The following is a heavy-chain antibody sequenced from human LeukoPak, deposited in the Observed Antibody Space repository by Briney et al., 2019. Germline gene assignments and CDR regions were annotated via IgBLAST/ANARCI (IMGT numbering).Heavy chain of an antibody. CDR1: GGSIRAYY. Sequence: SETLSLTCTVSGGSIRAYYWSWIRQPPGKRLEWIGSVFYSGRSDYSPSLTSRVTISLDTSKNQLSLKLDSLTAADTAVYYCARDLKGYCSSTSCKPTLDYWGQGTLVTVSS. J-gene: IGHJ4*02. CDR3: ARDLKGYCSSTSCKPTLDY. D-gene: IGHD2-2*01. CDR2: VFYSGRS. V-gene: IGHV4-59*12.